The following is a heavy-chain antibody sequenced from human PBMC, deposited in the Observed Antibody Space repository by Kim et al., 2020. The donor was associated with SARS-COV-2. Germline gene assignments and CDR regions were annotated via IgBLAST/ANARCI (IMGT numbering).Heavy chain of an antibody. CDR1: GYTFTSYD. Sequence: ASVKVSCKASGYTFTSYDIHWVRQATGQGLEWMGWMNPNSGNTGYAQKFQGRVTMTRNTSISTAYMELSSLRSEDTAVYYCARGERDWWWIDAWGQGTLVTVSS. CDR2: MNPNSGNT. V-gene: IGHV1-8*01. J-gene: IGHJ5*02. D-gene: IGHD2-8*02. CDR3: ARGERDWWWIDA.